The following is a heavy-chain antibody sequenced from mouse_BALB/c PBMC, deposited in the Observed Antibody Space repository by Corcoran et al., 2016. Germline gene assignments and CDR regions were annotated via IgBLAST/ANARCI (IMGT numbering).Heavy chain of an antibody. CDR2: IDPENGNT. D-gene: IGHD2-1*01. CDR1: GFNIKDYY. CDR3: ARIGNYGAY. V-gene: IGHV14-1*02. J-gene: IGHJ3*01. Sequence: EVQLQQSGAELVRPGALVKLSCKASGFNIKDYYMHWVKQRPEQGLEWIGWIDPENGNTIYDPKFQGKASITADTSSNTAYLQLSSLTSEDTAVDYGARIGNYGAYWGQGTLVTVSA.